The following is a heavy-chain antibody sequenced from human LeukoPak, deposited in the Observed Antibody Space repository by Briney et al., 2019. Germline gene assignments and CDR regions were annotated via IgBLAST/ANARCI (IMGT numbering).Heavy chain of an antibody. CDR2: ISGSGGST. V-gene: IGHV3-23*01. Sequence: GGSLRLSCAASGFTFSSYGMSWVRQAPGKGLEWVSAISGSGGSTYYADSVKGRFTISRDNSKNTLYLQMNSLRAEDTAVYYCAKGTSYSSSWYYFDYWGQGTLVTVSS. CDR1: GFTFSSYG. J-gene: IGHJ4*02. D-gene: IGHD6-13*01. CDR3: AKGTSYSSSWYYFDY.